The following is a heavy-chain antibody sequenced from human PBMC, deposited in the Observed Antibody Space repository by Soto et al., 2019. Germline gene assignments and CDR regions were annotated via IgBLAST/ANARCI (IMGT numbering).Heavy chain of an antibody. D-gene: IGHD3-22*01. Sequence: SETLSLTCTVSGGSISSYYWSWIRQPPGKGLEWIGYIYYGGSTYYNPSLQSRVTMYVDRSRNQFSLKLNSVTAADTAVYYCARVRREYDNSGPVDYWGQGTLVTVSS. CDR2: IYYGGST. J-gene: IGHJ4*02. V-gene: IGHV4-59*04. CDR1: GGSISSYY. CDR3: ARVRREYDNSGPVDY.